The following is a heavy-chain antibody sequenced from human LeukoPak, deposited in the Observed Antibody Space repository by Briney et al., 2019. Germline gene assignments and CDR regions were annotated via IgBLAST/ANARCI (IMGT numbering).Heavy chain of an antibody. CDR3: ARTAAGTPNYFDY. CDR1: GGSISSGSYY. J-gene: IGHJ4*02. D-gene: IGHD6-13*01. CDR2: IYTSGST. Sequence: PSQTLSLNCTVSGGSISSGSYYWSWIRQPAGKGLEWIGRIYTSGSTNYNPSLKSRVTISVDTSKNQFSLKLSSVTAADTAVYYCARTAAGTPNYFDYWGQGTLVTVSS. V-gene: IGHV4-61*02.